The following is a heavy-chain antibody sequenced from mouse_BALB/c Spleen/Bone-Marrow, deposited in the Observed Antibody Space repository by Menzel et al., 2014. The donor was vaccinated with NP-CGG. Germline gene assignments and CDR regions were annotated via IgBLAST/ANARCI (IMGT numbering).Heavy chain of an antibody. V-gene: IGHV1S34*01. CDR3: ATGGSYWYFDV. CDR2: ISCYNGAT. Sequence: LVKTGASVKISCKASGYSFTGYYMHWVKQSQGKSLEWIGYISCYNGATSYNQKFKGKATFTVDTSSSTAYMQFNSLTSEDSAVYCCATGGSYWYFDVWGAGTTVTVSS. D-gene: IGHD1-1*02. CDR1: GYSFTGYY. J-gene: IGHJ1*01.